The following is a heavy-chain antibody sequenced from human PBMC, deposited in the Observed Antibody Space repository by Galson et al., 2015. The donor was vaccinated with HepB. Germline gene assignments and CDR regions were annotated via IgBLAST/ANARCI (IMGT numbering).Heavy chain of an antibody. J-gene: IGHJ2*01. V-gene: IGHV6-1*01. Sequence: CAISGDSVSSNSAAWNWIRQSPSRGLEWLGRTYYRSKWYNDYAVSVKSRITINPDTSKNQFSLQLNSVTPEDTAVYYCARGRGVVVIAIQDWYFDLWGRGTLVTVSS. CDR2: TYYRSKWYN. D-gene: IGHD2-21*01. CDR3: ARGRGVVVIAIQDWYFDL. CDR1: GDSVSSNSAA.